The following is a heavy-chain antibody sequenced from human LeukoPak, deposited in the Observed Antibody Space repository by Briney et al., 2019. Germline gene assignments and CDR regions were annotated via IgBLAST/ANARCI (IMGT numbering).Heavy chain of an antibody. D-gene: IGHD3-10*01. V-gene: IGHV3-11*01. Sequence: GGSLRPSCAASGFTFSDYYMSWIRQAPGHGLEWGSYFCSSGSTIYYADSVKGRFTISRDNAKNSLYLQMNSLRAEDTAVYYCARAAYGSGNSYLDYWGQGTLVTVSS. J-gene: IGHJ4*02. CDR1: GFTFSDYY. CDR3: ARAAYGSGNSYLDY. CDR2: FCSSGSTI.